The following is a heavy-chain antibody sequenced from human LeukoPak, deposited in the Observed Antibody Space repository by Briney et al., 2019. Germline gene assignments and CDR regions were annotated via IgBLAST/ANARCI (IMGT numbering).Heavy chain of an antibody. J-gene: IGHJ4*02. CDR2: INPSGGST. V-gene: IGHV1-46*01. Sequence: ASVKVSCKASGYTFTSYYMHWVRQAPGQGLEWMGLINPSGGSTSYAQKFQGRVTMTRDTSTSTVYMELSSLRSEDTAVYYCARVPSPTQRLAAAGTDSRDYWGQGTLVTVSS. CDR1: GYTFTSYY. CDR3: ARVPSPTQRLAAAGTDSRDY. D-gene: IGHD6-13*01.